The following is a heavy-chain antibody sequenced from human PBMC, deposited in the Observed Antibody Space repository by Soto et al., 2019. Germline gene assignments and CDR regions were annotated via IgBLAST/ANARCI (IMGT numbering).Heavy chain of an antibody. CDR2: INHSGST. D-gene: IGHD6-6*01. Sequence: PSETLSLTCAVYGGSFSGYYWSWIRQPPGKGLEWIGEINHSGSTNYNPSLKSRVTISVDTSKNQFSLKLSSVTAADTAVYYCAREAAAGIAARLGLDYWGQGTLVTVSS. V-gene: IGHV4-34*01. CDR1: GGSFSGYY. J-gene: IGHJ4*02. CDR3: AREAAAGIAARLGLDY.